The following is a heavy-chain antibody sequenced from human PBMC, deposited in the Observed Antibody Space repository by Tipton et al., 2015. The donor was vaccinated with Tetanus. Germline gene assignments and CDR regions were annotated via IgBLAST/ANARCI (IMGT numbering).Heavy chain of an antibody. V-gene: IGHV3-23*01. CDR1: GFTFRSYA. J-gene: IGHJ4*02. CDR3: AKGLWYSSSSYFDY. D-gene: IGHD6-6*01. Sequence: SLRLSYAASGFTFRSYAMSWVRQAPGKGLEWVSAVSGRGSSTYYADSVKGRFTISRDSSKNTLYLQMNSLRAEDTAVYYCAKGLWYSSSSYFDYWGQGTLVTVSS. CDR2: VSGRGSST.